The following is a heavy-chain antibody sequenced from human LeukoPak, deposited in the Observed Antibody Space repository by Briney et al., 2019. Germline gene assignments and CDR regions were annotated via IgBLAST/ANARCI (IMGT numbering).Heavy chain of an antibody. Sequence: PGGSLRLSCAASGFTFSTYWMSWVRQAPGKGLEWVANIKQDESEKYYVDSVKGRFTISRDNAKNSLYLQMNSLRAEDTAVYYCARDRDSSGYTVLFDYWGQGTLVTVSS. CDR3: ARDRDSSGYTVLFDY. V-gene: IGHV3-7*01. CDR1: GFTFSTYW. D-gene: IGHD3-22*01. CDR2: IKQDESEK. J-gene: IGHJ4*02.